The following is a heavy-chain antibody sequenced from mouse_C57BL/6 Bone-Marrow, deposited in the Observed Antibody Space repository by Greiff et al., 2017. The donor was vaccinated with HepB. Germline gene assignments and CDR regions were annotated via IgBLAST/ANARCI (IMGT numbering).Heavy chain of an antibody. D-gene: IGHD2-3*01. CDR3: AREDDPFDD. Sequence: VQLQQSGPELVKPGASVKISCKASGYAFSSSWMNWVKQRPGKGLEWIGRIYPGDGDTNYNGKFKGKATLTADKTSSTAYMQLSSVTSEDSAVYFCAREDDPFDDWGQGTTLTVSS. J-gene: IGHJ2*01. CDR2: IYPGDGDT. CDR1: GYAFSSSW. V-gene: IGHV1-82*01.